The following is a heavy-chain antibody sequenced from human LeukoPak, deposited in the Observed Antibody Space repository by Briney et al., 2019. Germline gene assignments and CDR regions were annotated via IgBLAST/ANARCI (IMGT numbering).Heavy chain of an antibody. Sequence: ASVKVSCKASGYTFTGYYMHWVRQAPGQGLEWMGWINPNSGGTNYAQKFQGRVTMTRDTSISTAYMELSRLRSDDTAVYYCARASIAARPTYFDYWGQGTLVTVSS. V-gene: IGHV1-2*02. J-gene: IGHJ4*02. CDR3: ARASIAARPTYFDY. CDR2: INPNSGGT. D-gene: IGHD6-6*01. CDR1: GYTFTGYY.